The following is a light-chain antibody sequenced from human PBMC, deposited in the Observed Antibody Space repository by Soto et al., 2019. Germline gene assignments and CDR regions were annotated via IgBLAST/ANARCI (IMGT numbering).Light chain of an antibody. CDR3: QQGFNTPPT. CDR2: SAS. V-gene: IGKV1-39*01. Sequence: DIQMTQSPPSLSASVGDRVTITCRASQSISTYLNWYQKKPGKAPYLLIYSASTLQGGVPSRFSGSGSGTDFTLTISSLQPEDFATYYCQQGFNTPPTFGQGTKVDIK. J-gene: IGKJ1*01. CDR1: QSISTY.